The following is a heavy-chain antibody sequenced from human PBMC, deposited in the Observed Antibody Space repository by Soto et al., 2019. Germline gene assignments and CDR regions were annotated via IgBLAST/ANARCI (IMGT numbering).Heavy chain of an antibody. Sequence: QVQLQESGPGLVKASETLSLTCTVSGGSVSSYYWSWIRQPAGKGLEWIGRLSTSGSTNYNPSLKSRVTMSVDTSKNQFSLSLNSVTAADTAVYYCARFSGSTVSTDFWDQGILVTVSS. CDR1: GGSVSSYY. CDR3: ARFSGSTVSTDF. V-gene: IGHV4-4*07. J-gene: IGHJ4*02. D-gene: IGHD4-17*01. CDR2: LSTSGST.